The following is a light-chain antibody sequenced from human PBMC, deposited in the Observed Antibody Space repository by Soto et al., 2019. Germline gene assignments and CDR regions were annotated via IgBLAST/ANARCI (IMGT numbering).Light chain of an antibody. Sequence: DIVMTQSPLSLPVTPGEPASISCRSSQSLLYVNGYNYLNWYLQKPGQSPQLLIYLGSNRASGVPDRFSGSGSGTDFTLRINRVEAEDVGVYYCMQTLQTPTFGQGTKVDIK. CDR3: MQTLQTPT. J-gene: IGKJ1*01. CDR1: QSLLYVNGYNY. V-gene: IGKV2-28*01. CDR2: LGS.